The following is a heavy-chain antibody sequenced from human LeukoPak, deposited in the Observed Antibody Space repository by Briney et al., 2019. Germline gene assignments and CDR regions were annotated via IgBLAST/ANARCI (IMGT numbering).Heavy chain of an antibody. J-gene: IGHJ3*02. CDR2: ISGSGGST. Sequence: PGGSLRLSCAASGFTFSSYAMSWVRQAPGKGLEWVSAISGSGGSTYYADSVKGRFTISRDNSKNTLYLQMNSLRAEDTAVYYCAKGTQKQQQYPDDAFDIWGQGTMVTVSS. CDR3: AKGTQKQQQYPDDAFDI. CDR1: GFTFSSYA. V-gene: IGHV3-23*01. D-gene: IGHD6-13*01.